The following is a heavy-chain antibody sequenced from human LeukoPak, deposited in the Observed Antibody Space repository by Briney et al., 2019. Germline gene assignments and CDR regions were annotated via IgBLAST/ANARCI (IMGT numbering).Heavy chain of an antibody. D-gene: IGHD3-9*01. CDR3: ARVGYDILTRSRYYFDY. Sequence: SETLSLTCAVYGGSFSGYYWSWIRQPPGKGLEWIGEINHSGSTNYNPSLKSRVTISVDTSKNQFSLKLSSVTAADTAVYYCARVGYDILTRSRYYFDYWGQGTLVTVSS. CDR2: INHSGST. J-gene: IGHJ4*02. V-gene: IGHV4-34*01. CDR1: GGSFSGYY.